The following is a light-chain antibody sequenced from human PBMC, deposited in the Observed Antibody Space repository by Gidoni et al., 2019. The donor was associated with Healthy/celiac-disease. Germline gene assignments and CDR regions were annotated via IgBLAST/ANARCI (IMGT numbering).Light chain of an antibody. CDR3: QQYNSYSWT. V-gene: IGKV1-5*01. Sequence: DIQMTQSPSTLSASVGDRVTITCRASQSTSSWLAWYQQKAGKAPKVLIYDASSLKSGVPSRFSGSGSGTEFTLTISSLQPDDFATYYCQQYNSYSWTFGQGTKVEIK. CDR2: DAS. J-gene: IGKJ1*01. CDR1: QSTSSW.